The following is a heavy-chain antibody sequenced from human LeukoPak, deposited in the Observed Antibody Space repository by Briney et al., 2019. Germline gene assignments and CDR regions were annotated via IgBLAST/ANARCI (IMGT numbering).Heavy chain of an antibody. V-gene: IGHV4-4*07. J-gene: IGHJ6*03. Sequence: SETLSLTCSVSGGSFSNNFWSWVRQPAGKGLEWIGRIYPSGNTNYNPSLKSRVTLSVDTSKTQFSLTLSSVTAADTAVYYCAREDSGSYYNYYYFYMDVWGKGTTVTISS. CDR2: IYPSGNT. D-gene: IGHD3-10*01. CDR3: AREDSGSYYNYYYFYMDV. CDR1: GGSFSNNF.